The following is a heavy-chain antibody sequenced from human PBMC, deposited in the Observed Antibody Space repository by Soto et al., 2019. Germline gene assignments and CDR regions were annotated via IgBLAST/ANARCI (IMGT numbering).Heavy chain of an antibody. Sequence: PGGSLRLSCAASGSTFSNYGMHWVRQAPGKGLEWVAVISYDGSNKYYADSVKGRFTISRDNSKNTLYLQMNSLRAEDTAVYYCAKEKEAAGRYYFDYWGQGTLVTVSS. CDR1: GSTFSNYG. V-gene: IGHV3-30*18. D-gene: IGHD6-13*01. J-gene: IGHJ4*02. CDR3: AKEKEAAGRYYFDY. CDR2: ISYDGSNK.